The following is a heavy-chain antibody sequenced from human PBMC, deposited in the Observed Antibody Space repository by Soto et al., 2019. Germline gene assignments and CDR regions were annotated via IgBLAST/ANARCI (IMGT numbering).Heavy chain of an antibody. Sequence: EVQLVESGGGLVKPGGSLRLSCAASGFIFSTYSMNWVRQAPGKGLEWVSSISSSSNYIYKADSVKGRFTISRDNAKNTLYLQMTSLRAEDRAVYYRVRALAVVTAAFDPWGQGTLVTVSS. CDR1: GFIFSTYS. CDR3: VRALAVVTAAFDP. CDR2: ISSSSNYI. D-gene: IGHD2-21*02. J-gene: IGHJ5*02. V-gene: IGHV3-21*01.